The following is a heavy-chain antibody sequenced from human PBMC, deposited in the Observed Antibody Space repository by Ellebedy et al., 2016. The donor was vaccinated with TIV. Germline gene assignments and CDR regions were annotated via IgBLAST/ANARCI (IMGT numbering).Heavy chain of an antibody. V-gene: IGHV3-7*01. J-gene: IGHJ4*02. Sequence: GESLKISCADSGFTFSSYWMSWVRQAPGKGLEWVANIKQDGSEKYYVDSVKGRFTISRDNAKNSVDLQMNTLRAEDTAVYYCATTLNYGGNCFFDNWGQGTLVTVSS. CDR3: ATTLNYGGNCFFDN. CDR1: GFTFSSYW. CDR2: IKQDGSEK. D-gene: IGHD4-23*01.